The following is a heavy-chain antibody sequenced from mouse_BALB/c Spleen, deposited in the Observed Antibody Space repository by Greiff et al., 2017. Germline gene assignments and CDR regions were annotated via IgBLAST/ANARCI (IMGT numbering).Heavy chain of an antibody. CDR2: IYPGDGDT. CDR1: GYAFSSYW. Sequence: QVQLQQSGAELVRPGSSVKISCKASGYAFSSYWMNWVKQRPGQGLEWIGQIYPGDGDTNYNGKFKGKATLTADKSSSTAYMHLSSLTSEDSAVYFGASYYDYAYWGQGTLGTVAA. J-gene: IGHJ3*01. V-gene: IGHV1-80*01. CDR3: ASYYDYAY. D-gene: IGHD2-4*01.